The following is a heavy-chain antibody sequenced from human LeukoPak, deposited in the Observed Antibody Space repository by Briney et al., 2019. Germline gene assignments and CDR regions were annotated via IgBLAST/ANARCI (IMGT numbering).Heavy chain of an antibody. V-gene: IGHV5-51*01. CDR3: ARRGTYYDFWSGYPFDY. CDR2: IYPGDSDT. CDR1: GYSFTSYW. D-gene: IGHD3-3*01. J-gene: IGHJ4*02. Sequence: GESLKISCKGSGYSFTSYWIGWVRQMPGKGLEWMGIIYPGDSDTRYSPSFQGQVTISADKSISTAYLQWSGLKASDTAMYYCARRGTYYDFWSGYPFDYWGQGTLVTVSS.